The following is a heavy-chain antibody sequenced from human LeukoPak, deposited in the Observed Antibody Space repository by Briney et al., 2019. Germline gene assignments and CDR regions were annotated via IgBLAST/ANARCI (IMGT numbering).Heavy chain of an antibody. J-gene: IGHJ6*02. Sequence: SETLSLTCTVSGGSISSYYWTWIRQPPGKGLERIGYIYYSGSTNYNPSLKSRVTISVDTSKNQFSLKLSSVTAADTAVYYCARQGGGNRNGMDVWGQGTTVTVSS. CDR1: GGSISSYY. V-gene: IGHV4-59*08. D-gene: IGHD4-23*01. CDR2: IYYSGST. CDR3: ARQGGGNRNGMDV.